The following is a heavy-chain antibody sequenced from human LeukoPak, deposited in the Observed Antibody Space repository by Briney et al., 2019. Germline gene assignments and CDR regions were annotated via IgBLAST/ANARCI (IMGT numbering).Heavy chain of an antibody. Sequence: GASVKVSCKASEYTFSDYYIHWVRQAPGQGLEWMGWINPNSGGTKYAQKFHGRVTMTRDTSISTAYMELSRLRGDDTAVYYCAREDNTSLDNWFDPWGQGTLVTVSS. CDR3: AREDNTSLDNWFDP. D-gene: IGHD1-14*01. CDR1: EYTFSDYY. V-gene: IGHV1-2*02. J-gene: IGHJ5*02. CDR2: INPNSGGT.